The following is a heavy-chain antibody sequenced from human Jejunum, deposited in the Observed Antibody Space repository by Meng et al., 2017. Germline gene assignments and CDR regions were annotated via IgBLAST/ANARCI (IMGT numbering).Heavy chain of an antibody. CDR1: GFTFSSYW. Sequence: GESLKISCAASGFTFSSYWMSWVRQAPGKGLEWVANIKQDGSEKYYVDSVKGRFTISRDNAKNSLYLQMNSLRAEDTAIFYCARERYCSSTSCYAREFDYWGQGTLVTGSS. V-gene: IGHV3-7*01. CDR3: ARERYCSSTSCYAREFDY. J-gene: IGHJ4*02. CDR2: IKQDGSEK. D-gene: IGHD2-2*01.